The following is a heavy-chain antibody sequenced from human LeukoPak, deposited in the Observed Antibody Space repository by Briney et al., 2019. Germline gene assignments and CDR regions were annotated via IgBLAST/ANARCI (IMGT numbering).Heavy chain of an antibody. CDR3: ARAPGYCSSTSCYGVRFDP. J-gene: IGHJ5*02. D-gene: IGHD2-2*01. V-gene: IGHV1-8*03. Sequence: ASVKVSCKASGYTFTSYDINWVRQATGQGLEWMGWMNPNSGNTGYAQKFQGRVTITRNTSISIAYMELSSLRSEDTAVYYCARAPGYCSSTSCYGVRFDPWGQGTLVTVSS. CDR1: GYTFTSYD. CDR2: MNPNSGNT.